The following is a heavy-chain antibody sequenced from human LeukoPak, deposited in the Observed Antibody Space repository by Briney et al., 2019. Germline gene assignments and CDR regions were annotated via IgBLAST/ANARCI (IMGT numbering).Heavy chain of an antibody. CDR3: AKDLDPDYDDYGLDY. J-gene: IGHJ4*02. CDR2: ITWDGGSR. V-gene: IGHV3-43*01. D-gene: IGHD4-17*01. CDR1: RLTFDDYT. Sequence: SGGSLRLSCAASRLTFDDYTMNWVRQAPGKGLEWVSVITWDGGSRYYADSVNGRFTTSRTNSKNPLYLQMNSLRAEDTALYYCAKDLDPDYDDYGLDYWGQGTLVTASS.